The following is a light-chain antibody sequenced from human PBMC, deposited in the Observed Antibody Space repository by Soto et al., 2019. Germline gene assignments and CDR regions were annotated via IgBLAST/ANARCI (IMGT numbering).Light chain of an antibody. J-gene: IGKJ1*01. CDR3: QQYNSSPT. V-gene: IGKV1-5*03. CDR1: QSISCW. Sequence: DIQMTQSPSTLSASVGDRVTITCRASQSISCWLAWYQQKPGKAPKLLIYKASSLESGVPSRFSGSGSGTEFTLTISSLQPDDFATYYCQQYNSSPTFGQGTKVEIK. CDR2: KAS.